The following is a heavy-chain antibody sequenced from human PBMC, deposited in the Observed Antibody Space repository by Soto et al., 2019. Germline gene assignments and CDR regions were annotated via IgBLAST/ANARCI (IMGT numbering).Heavy chain of an antibody. CDR1: GFTFSSYG. Sequence: QVQLVESGGGVVQPGRSLRLSCAASGFTFSSYGMHWVRQAPGKGLEWVAVIWYDGSNKYYADSVKGRFTISRDNSKNTLYLQMNSLRAEDTAVYYGARGSGFAFGYFDYWGQGTLVTVSS. J-gene: IGHJ4*02. D-gene: IGHD3-16*01. CDR3: ARGSGFAFGYFDY. CDR2: IWYDGSNK. V-gene: IGHV3-33*01.